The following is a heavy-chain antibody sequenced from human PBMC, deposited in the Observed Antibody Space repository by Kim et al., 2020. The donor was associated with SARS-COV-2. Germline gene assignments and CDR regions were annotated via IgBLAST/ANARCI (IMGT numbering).Heavy chain of an antibody. J-gene: IGHJ5*02. V-gene: IGHV5-51*01. Sequence: YSPSFKGRVTIQTDTSISTAYLQGSSLKASDTAMYYCVRLSSGYRNWFDPWGQGTLVTVSS. D-gene: IGHD3-22*01. CDR3: VRLSSGYRNWFDP.